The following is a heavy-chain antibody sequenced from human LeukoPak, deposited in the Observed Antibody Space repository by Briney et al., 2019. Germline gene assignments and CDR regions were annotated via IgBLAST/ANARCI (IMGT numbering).Heavy chain of an antibody. CDR2: IWYDGSNK. CDR1: GFTFNRFG. J-gene: IGHJ4*02. CDR3: ARAPTVTTLGYFDY. D-gene: IGHD4-17*01. Sequence: PGGSLRLSCATSGFTFNRFGMHWVRQAPGKGLEWVAVIWYDGSNKYYADSVKGRFTISRDNSKNTLYLQTNSLRAEDTAVYYCARAPTVTTLGYFDYWGQGTLVTVSS. V-gene: IGHV3-33*01.